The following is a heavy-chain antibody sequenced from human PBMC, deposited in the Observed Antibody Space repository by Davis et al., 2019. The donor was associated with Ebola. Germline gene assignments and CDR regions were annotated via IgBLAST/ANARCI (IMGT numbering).Heavy chain of an antibody. CDR1: GFTFSSYS. Sequence: PGGSLRLSCAASGFTFSSYSMNWVRQTPGKGLEWVSFISGGSHSIFYADSVKGRFTISRDNSQNSLYLQMTSLRDDDTAVYYCAREKFTIAASALQHWGQGTLVTVSS. D-gene: IGHD6-13*01. CDR3: AREKFTIAASALQH. J-gene: IGHJ1*01. CDR2: ISGGSHSI. V-gene: IGHV3-48*02.